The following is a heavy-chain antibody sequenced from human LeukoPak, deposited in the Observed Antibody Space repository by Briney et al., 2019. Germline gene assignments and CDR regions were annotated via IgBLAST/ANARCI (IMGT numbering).Heavy chain of an antibody. CDR2: IYYSGST. Sequence: PSETLSLTCTVSGGSISSYYWSWIRQPPGKGLEWIGYIYYSGSTNYNPSLKSRVTISVDTSKNQFSLKLSSVTAADTAMYYCARASSGWYPNWFDPWGQGTLVTVSS. CDR3: ARASSGWYPNWFDP. CDR1: GGSISSYY. D-gene: IGHD6-19*01. J-gene: IGHJ5*02. V-gene: IGHV4-59*01.